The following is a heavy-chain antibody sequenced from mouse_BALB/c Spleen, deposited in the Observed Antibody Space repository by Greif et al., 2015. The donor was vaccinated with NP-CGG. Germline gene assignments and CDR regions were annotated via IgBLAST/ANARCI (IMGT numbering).Heavy chain of an antibody. D-gene: IGHD2-10*02. CDR2: INPSTGYT. J-gene: IGHJ2*01. V-gene: IGHV1-7*01. Sequence: QVQLQQSGAELAKPGASVKMSCKASGYTFTSYWMHWVKQRPGQGPEWIGYINPSTGYTEYNQKFKDKATLTADKSSSTAYMQLSSLTSEDSAVYYCARRYGNLHFDYWGQGTTLTVSS. CDR1: GYTFTSYW. CDR3: ARRYGNLHFDY.